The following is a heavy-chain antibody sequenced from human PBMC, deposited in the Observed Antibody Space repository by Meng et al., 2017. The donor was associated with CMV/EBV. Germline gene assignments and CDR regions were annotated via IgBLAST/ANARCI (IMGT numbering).Heavy chain of an antibody. CDR2: ISYDGSNK. J-gene: IGHJ6*02. D-gene: IGHD3-3*01. CDR3: ARDTILEWLLSGNYYYGMDV. CDR1: GFTFSSYA. Sequence: GESLKISCAASGFTFSSYAMHWVRQAPGKGLEWVAVISYDGSNKYYADSVKGRFTISRDNSKNTPYLQMNSLRAEDTAVYYCARDTILEWLLSGNYYYGMDVWGQGTTVTVSS. V-gene: IGHV3-30*04.